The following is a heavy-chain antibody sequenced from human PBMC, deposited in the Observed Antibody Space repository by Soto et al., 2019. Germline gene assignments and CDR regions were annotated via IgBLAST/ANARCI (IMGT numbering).Heavy chain of an antibody. CDR2: ISSSSSTI. J-gene: IGHJ4*02. D-gene: IGHD5-18*01. V-gene: IGHV3-48*02. Sequence: EVQLVESGGGLVQPGGSLRLSCAASGFTFSSYSMNWVRQAPGKGLEWVSYISSSSSTIYYADSVKGRFTISRDNAKNSLYLQMNSLRDEATAVYYCASASGYRYGPIDCWGQGTLVTVSS. CDR1: GFTFSSYS. CDR3: ASASGYRYGPIDC.